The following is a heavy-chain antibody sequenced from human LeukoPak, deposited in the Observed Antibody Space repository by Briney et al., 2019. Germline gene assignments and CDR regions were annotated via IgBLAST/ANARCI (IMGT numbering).Heavy chain of an antibody. D-gene: IGHD3-9*01. CDR3: ARLGYDVLTGYHPFDY. V-gene: IGHV3-74*01. Sequence: GGSLRLSCAASGLAFSNYWMHWVRQVPGKGLVWVSRINSDGSITDYADSVKGRFTISRDNAENTLYLQMDSLGAEDTAVYYCARLGYDVLTGYHPFDYWGQGTLVTVSS. CDR1: GLAFSNYW. CDR2: INSDGSIT. J-gene: IGHJ4*02.